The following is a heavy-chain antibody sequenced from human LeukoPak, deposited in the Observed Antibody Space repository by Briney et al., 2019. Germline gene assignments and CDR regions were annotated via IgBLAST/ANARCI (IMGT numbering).Heavy chain of an antibody. V-gene: IGHV3-23*01. CDR1: GFTFTDFA. Sequence: GGSLRLSCAASGFTFTDFAMNWVHQATGKGVEWVSGIGGGGTNTDYADSVKGRFTISRDNSKNTLTLQMSSLRADDTAVYFCAKDARGYHRPIDHWGQGILVTLSS. CDR3: AKDARGYHRPIDH. J-gene: IGHJ4*02. CDR2: IGGGGTNT. D-gene: IGHD3-22*01.